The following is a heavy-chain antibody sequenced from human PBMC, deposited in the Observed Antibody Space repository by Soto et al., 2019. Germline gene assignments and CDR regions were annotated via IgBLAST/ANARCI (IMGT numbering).Heavy chain of an antibody. CDR1: GYTFTSYD. CDR3: ARARSSGWYVDY. D-gene: IGHD6-19*01. Sequence: QVQLVQSGAEVKKPGASVKVSCKASGYTFTSYDINWVRQATGQGLEWLGWMNPKSGNTGYAQEFQGRVTMTRNTSISTAYMELSSLRSEDTAVYYCARARSSGWYVDYWGQGPLVTVSS. V-gene: IGHV1-8*01. CDR2: MNPKSGNT. J-gene: IGHJ4*02.